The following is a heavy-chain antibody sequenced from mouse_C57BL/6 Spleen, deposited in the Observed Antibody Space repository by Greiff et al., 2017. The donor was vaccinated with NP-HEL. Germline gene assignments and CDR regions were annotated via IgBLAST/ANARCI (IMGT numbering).Heavy chain of an antibody. Sequence: EVQLQQSGPELVKPGASVKIPCKASGYTFTDYNMDWVKQSHGQSLEWIGDITPNNGGTIYNQKFKGKATLTVDKSSSPAYMELRSLTSEDTAFYYVASSLYYYGSMYWYFDVWGTGTTVTVSS. CDR1: GYTFTDYN. CDR3: ASSLYYYGSMYWYFDV. J-gene: IGHJ1*03. CDR2: ITPNNGGT. D-gene: IGHD1-1*01. V-gene: IGHV1-18*01.